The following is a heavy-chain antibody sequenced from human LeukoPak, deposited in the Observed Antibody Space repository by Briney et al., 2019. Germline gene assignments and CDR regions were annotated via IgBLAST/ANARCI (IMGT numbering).Heavy chain of an antibody. CDR3: ARGSQVVTAGHDAFDI. CDR2: IYYTGST. CDR1: GGSISNYY. Sequence: SETLSLTCTVSGGSISNYYWSWIRQPPGRGLEWIGYIYYTGSTNYNPSLKSRVTISVDTSKNQFSLKLKSVTAADTAVYYCARGSQVVTAGHDAFDIWGQGTMVTVSS. V-gene: IGHV4-59*01. D-gene: IGHD2-21*02. J-gene: IGHJ3*02.